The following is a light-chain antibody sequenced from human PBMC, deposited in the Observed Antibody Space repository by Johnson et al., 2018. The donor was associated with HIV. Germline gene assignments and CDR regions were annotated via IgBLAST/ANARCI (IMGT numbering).Light chain of an antibody. CDR2: DNH. Sequence: QSVLTQPPSMSAAPGQKVTISCSGSSSNIVNIYISWYQQLPGAAPKLFIYDNHKRPSGIPDRFSGSKSGTSATLGITGLQTGDEADYYCGTWDSSLSAYVFGTGTKVTVL. V-gene: IGLV1-51*01. CDR1: SSNIVNIY. CDR3: GTWDSSLSAYV. J-gene: IGLJ1*01.